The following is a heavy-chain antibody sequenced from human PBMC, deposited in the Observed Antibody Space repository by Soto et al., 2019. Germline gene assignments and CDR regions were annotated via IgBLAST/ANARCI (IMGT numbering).Heavy chain of an antibody. CDR3: ARGASSSSGWDYYYYYMDV. V-gene: IGHV3-33*01. CDR2: IWYDGSNK. CDR1: GFTFSSYG. Sequence: QVQLVESGGGVVQPGRSLRLSCAASGFTFSSYGMHWVRQAPGKGLEWVAVIWYDGSNKYYADSVKGRFIISRDNSKNTLYLQMNSLRAEDTAVYYCARGASSSSGWDYYYYYMDVWGKGTTVTVSS. D-gene: IGHD6-19*01. J-gene: IGHJ6*03.